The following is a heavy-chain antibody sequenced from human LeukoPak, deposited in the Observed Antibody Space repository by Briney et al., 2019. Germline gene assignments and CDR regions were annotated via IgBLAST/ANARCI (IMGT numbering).Heavy chain of an antibody. CDR3: ASEQSSWGDAFDI. J-gene: IGHJ3*02. D-gene: IGHD2-15*01. Sequence: GGSLRLSCAASGFTVSSNYMSWVRQAPGKGLEWVSVIYSGGSTYYADSVKGRFTISRDNSENTLYLQMNSLRAEDTAVYYCASEQSSWGDAFDIWGQGTMVTVSS. V-gene: IGHV3-66*01. CDR2: IYSGGST. CDR1: GFTVSSNY.